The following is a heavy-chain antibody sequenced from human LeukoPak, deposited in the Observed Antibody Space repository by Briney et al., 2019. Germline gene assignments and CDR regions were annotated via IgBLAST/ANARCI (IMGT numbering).Heavy chain of an antibody. CDR2: ISGRGGST. Sequence: GGSLRLSCAASGFTFSSYAINWVRQAPGKGLEWVSAISGRGGSTYYADSVKGRFTISRDNSKNTLYLQMNSLRAEDTAVYYCAKGGIYGDYEATFDYWGQGTLVTVSS. CDR3: AKGGIYGDYEATFDY. V-gene: IGHV3-23*01. J-gene: IGHJ4*02. D-gene: IGHD4-17*01. CDR1: GFTFSSYA.